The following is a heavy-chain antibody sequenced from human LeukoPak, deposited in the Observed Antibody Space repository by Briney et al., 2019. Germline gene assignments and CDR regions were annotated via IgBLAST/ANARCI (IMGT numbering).Heavy chain of an antibody. Sequence: PSQTLSLTCTVSGGSISSGSYYWSWLRQPAGKGLEWIGRIYTSGSTNYNPSLKSRVTISVDTSKNQFSLKLSSVTAADTAVYYCARGPNSSSWYFDYWGQGTLVTVSS. V-gene: IGHV4-61*02. CDR1: GGSISSGSYY. J-gene: IGHJ4*02. CDR3: ARGPNSSSWYFDY. CDR2: IYTSGST. D-gene: IGHD6-13*01.